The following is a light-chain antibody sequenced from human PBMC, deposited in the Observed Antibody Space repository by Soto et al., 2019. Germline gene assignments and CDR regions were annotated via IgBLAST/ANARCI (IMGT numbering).Light chain of an antibody. CDR3: QQYNSYWT. Sequence: DIQMTQSPSTLSASVGDRVTITCRASQSISSWLAWYQQKPGKAPKLLIYKASSLESGVPSRFSGGGSGTEFTLTISSLQPDDLATYYCQQYNSYWTFGQGTRVEIK. J-gene: IGKJ1*01. CDR1: QSISSW. V-gene: IGKV1-5*03. CDR2: KAS.